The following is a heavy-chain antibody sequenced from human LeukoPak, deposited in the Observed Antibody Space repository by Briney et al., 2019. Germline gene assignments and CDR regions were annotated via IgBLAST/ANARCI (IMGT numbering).Heavy chain of an antibody. V-gene: IGHV4-30-2*01. J-gene: IGHJ3*02. CDR3: ARAFPFDDYGDPDAFDI. D-gene: IGHD4-17*01. CDR1: GGSISSGGYY. CDR2: IYHSGST. Sequence: SETLSLTCTVSGGSISSGGYYWSWIRQPPGKGLEWIGNIYHSGSTYYNPSLKSRVTISVDRSNNQFSLKLTSVTAADTAVYYCARAFPFDDYGDPDAFDIWGQGTMVTVSS.